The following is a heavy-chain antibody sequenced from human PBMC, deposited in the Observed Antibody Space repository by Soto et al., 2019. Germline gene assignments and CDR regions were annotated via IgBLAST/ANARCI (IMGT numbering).Heavy chain of an antibody. J-gene: IGHJ5*02. CDR1: GFTFSSYG. CDR2: ISYDGSNK. D-gene: IGHD2-15*01. V-gene: IGHV3-30*18. Sequence: SLRLSCAASGFTFSSYGMHWVRQAPGKGLEWVAVISYDGSNKYYADSVKGRFTISRDNSKNTLYLQMNSLRAEDTAVYYCAKDRPGYCSGGSCHSGPFDPWGQGTLVTVSS. CDR3: AKDRPGYCSGGSCHSGPFDP.